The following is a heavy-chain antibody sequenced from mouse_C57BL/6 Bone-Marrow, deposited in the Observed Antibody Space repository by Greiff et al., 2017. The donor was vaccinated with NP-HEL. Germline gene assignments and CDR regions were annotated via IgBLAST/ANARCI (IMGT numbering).Heavy chain of an antibody. J-gene: IGHJ2*01. V-gene: IGHV1-7*01. CDR3: ARFNYGGFDY. D-gene: IGHD1-1*02. Sequence: VQLKQSGADLVKPGASVKLSCTASGYTFTSYWMHWVKQRPGQGLEWIGYINPSGGYTNYTHKFKGKVTLTADKSSSTTYMQLSSLTYEDSAGYYYARFNYGGFDYWGQGTTLTVSS. CDR1: GYTFTSYW. CDR2: INPSGGYT.